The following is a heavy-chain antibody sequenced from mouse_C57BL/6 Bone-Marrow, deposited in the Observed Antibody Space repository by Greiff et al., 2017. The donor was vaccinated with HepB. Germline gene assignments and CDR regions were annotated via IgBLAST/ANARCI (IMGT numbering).Heavy chain of an antibody. Sequence: QVQLQQPGAELVKPGASVKLSCKASGYTFTSYWMHWVKQRPGQGLEWIGMIHPNSGSTNYNEKFKSKATLTVDKSSSTAYMQLSSLTSEDSAVYYCASPLTYYYGSREAWLAYWGQGTLVTVSA. CDR3: ASPLTYYYGSREAWLAY. V-gene: IGHV1-64*01. D-gene: IGHD1-1*01. CDR1: GYTFTSYW. CDR2: IHPNSGST. J-gene: IGHJ3*01.